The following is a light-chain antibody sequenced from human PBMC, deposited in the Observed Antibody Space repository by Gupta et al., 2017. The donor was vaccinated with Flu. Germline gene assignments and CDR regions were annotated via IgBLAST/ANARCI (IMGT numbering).Light chain of an antibody. J-gene: IGKJ4*01. CDR3: QQSYTTT. Sequence: GDRVTITCRASQSISSYLNWYQQTPGKAPSLLIYAASNLQSRVPTRFSGSGSGTEYTLTISSLQPEDFATHYCQQSYTTTFGGGTKIEIK. CDR2: AAS. V-gene: IGKV1-39*01. CDR1: QSISSY.